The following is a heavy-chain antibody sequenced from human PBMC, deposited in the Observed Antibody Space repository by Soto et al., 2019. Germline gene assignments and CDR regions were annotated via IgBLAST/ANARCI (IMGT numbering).Heavy chain of an antibody. D-gene: IGHD3-10*01. CDR3: AKDPNRVIRITMVRGVIDY. J-gene: IGHJ4*02. Sequence: ASVKVSCAASGFTFSSYAMSWVRQAPGKGLEWVSAISGSGGSTYYADSVKGRFTISRDNSKNTLYLQMNSLRAEDTAVYYCAKDPNRVIRITMVRGVIDYWGQGTLVTVSS. V-gene: IGHV3-23*01. CDR1: GFTFSSYA. CDR2: ISGSGGST.